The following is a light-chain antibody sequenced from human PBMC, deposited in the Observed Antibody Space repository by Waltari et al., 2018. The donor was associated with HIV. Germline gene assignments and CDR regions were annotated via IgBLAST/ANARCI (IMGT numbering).Light chain of an antibody. CDR2: AGS. Sequence: LQLTQSPSSRSASVGDRLTITCRASRDISNYIAWYQQQPGKAPKLLLYAGSRLESGVPSRFSGSGSGTDYSLTISGLQPEDFATYYCQHYYPSPPITFGQWTRLEIK. CDR3: QHYYPSPPIT. V-gene: IGKV1-NL1*01. CDR1: RDISNY. J-gene: IGKJ5*01.